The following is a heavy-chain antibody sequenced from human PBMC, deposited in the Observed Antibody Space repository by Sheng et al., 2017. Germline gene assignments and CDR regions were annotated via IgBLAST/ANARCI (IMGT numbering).Heavy chain of an antibody. V-gene: IGHV4-59*01. Sequence: QVQLQESGPGLVKAFRRPCPSPALSLAAPSVVTTGAGSGSPQGRDWSGLGISITVGAPTTTPPSKSRVTISVDTSKNQFSLKLSSVTAADTAVYYCARVGRYKLWFGDYYYMDVWGKGTTVTVSS. CDR1: AAPSVVTT. J-gene: IGHJ6*03. D-gene: IGHD3-10*01. CDR3: ARVGRYKLWFGDYYYMDV. CDR2: SITVGAP.